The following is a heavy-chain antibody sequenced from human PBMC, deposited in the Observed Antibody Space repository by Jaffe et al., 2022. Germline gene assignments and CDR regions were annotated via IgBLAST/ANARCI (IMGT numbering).Heavy chain of an antibody. CDR1: GFTFSSYE. CDR3: ARYDYGDYYYYYMDV. J-gene: IGHJ6*03. CDR2: ISSSGSTI. V-gene: IGHV3-48*03. D-gene: IGHD4-17*01. Sequence: EVQLVESGGGLVQPGGSLRLSCAASGFTFSSYEMNWVRQAPGKGLEWVSYISSSGSTIYYADSVKGRFTISRDNAKNSLYLQMNSLRAEDTAVYYCARYDYGDYYYYYMDVWGKGTTVTVSS.